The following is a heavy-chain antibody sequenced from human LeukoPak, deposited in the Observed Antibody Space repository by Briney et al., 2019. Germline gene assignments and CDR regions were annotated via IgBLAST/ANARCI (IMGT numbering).Heavy chain of an antibody. CDR2: IYPGDSDI. CDR1: GYRFTNYW. Sequence: GESLKISCKGSGYRFTNYWIGWVRQMPGKGLEWMGIIYPGDSDIRYSPSFQGQVTISADKSISTAYLQWSSLKASDTAMCYCARQEYCSGGSCYTWFDPWGQGTLVTVSS. V-gene: IGHV5-51*01. CDR3: ARQEYCSGGSCYTWFDP. D-gene: IGHD2-15*01. J-gene: IGHJ5*02.